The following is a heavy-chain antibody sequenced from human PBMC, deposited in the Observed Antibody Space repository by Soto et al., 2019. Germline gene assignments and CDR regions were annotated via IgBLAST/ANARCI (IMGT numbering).Heavy chain of an antibody. J-gene: IGHJ5*02. CDR3: ARDRRNFWSGYYLYNWFDP. CDR1: GYTFTSYA. CDR2: INAGNGNT. V-gene: IGHV1-3*01. D-gene: IGHD3-3*01. Sequence: GASVKVSCKASGYTFTSYAMHWVRQAPGQRLEWMGWINAGNGNTKYSQKFQGRVTITRDTSASTAHMELSSLRSEDTAVYYCARDRRNFWSGYYLYNWFDPWGQGTLVTVSS.